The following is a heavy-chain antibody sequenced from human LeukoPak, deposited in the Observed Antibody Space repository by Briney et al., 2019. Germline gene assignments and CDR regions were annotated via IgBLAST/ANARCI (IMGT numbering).Heavy chain of an antibody. J-gene: IGHJ6*03. CDR1: VGFISSYY. Sequence: SDPLSLTCTVSVGFISSYYWSWSQQPPGKGLEWIGYIYTSGSTNYNPSLKSRVTISVDTSKNQFSLKLSSVTAADTAVYYCARGSMGWGDYYYYYMDVWGKGTTVTVSS. CDR3: ARGSMGWGDYYYYYMDV. D-gene: IGHD7-27*01. V-gene: IGHV4-4*08. CDR2: IYTSGST.